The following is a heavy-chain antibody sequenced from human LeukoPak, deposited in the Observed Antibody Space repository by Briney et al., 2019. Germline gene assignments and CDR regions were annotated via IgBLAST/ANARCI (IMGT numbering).Heavy chain of an antibody. Sequence: SVKVSCKASGGTLSSYAISWVRQAPGQGLEWMGRIIPIFGTANYAQKFQGRVTITTDESTSTAYMELSSLRSEDTAVYYCARVEITMVPIGAFDIWGQGTMVTVSS. CDR1: GGTLSSYA. CDR2: IIPIFGTA. V-gene: IGHV1-69*05. J-gene: IGHJ3*02. CDR3: ARVEITMVPIGAFDI. D-gene: IGHD3-10*01.